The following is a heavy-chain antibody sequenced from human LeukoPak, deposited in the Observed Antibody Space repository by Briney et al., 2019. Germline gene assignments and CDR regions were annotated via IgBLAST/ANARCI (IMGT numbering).Heavy chain of an antibody. Sequence: GGSLRLSCAASGFTFDDYAMHWVRQAPGKGLEWVSGISWNSGSIGYADSVKGRFTISRDNAKNSLYLQMNSLRAEDMALYYCAKDLLRLGELSLGAFDIWGQGTMVTVSS. D-gene: IGHD3-16*02. CDR3: AKDLLRLGELSLGAFDI. CDR2: ISWNSGSI. J-gene: IGHJ3*02. CDR1: GFTFDDYA. V-gene: IGHV3-9*03.